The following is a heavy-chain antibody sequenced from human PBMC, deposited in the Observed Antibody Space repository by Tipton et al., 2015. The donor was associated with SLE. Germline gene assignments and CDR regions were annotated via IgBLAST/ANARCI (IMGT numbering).Heavy chain of an antibody. V-gene: IGHV4-38-2*01. CDR2: MHHSGSN. Sequence: TLSLTCDVSGYSISSGHYWGWIRQAPGKGLEWIGSMHHSGSNYDNPSLKSRITTSLDTSKNQFSLRLSSVTAADTAVYYCARRRVLGHDAFDVWGQGTMVTVSS. CDR3: ARRRVLGHDAFDV. CDR1: GYSISSGHY. J-gene: IGHJ3*01. D-gene: IGHD3-16*01.